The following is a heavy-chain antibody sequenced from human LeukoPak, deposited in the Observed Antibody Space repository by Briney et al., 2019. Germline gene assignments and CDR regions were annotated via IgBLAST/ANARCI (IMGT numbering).Heavy chain of an antibody. D-gene: IGHD2-2*01. CDR3: ARCTASCYANAFDV. V-gene: IGHV3-23*01. Sequence: GGSLRLSCAASGFTFNNNAMSWVRQSPGKGLEWVSAINGGGDATEYADSVKGRFTISRDNSKNTLYMQMNRVRPEDTGVYYCARCTASCYANAFDVWGQGTLLTVSS. CDR2: INGGGDAT. J-gene: IGHJ3*01. CDR1: GFTFNNNA.